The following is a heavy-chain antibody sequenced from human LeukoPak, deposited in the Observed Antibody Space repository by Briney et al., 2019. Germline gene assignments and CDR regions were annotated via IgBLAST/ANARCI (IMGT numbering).Heavy chain of an antibody. CDR1: GFTVSSNY. D-gene: IGHD3-9*01. Sequence: GGSLRLSCAASGFTVSSNYMSWVRQAPGKGLEWVSAISGSGGSTYYADSVKGRFTISRDNSKNTLYLQMNSLRAEDTAVYYCAKPQHYDILTGYYPLDYWGQGTLVTVSS. CDR2: ISGSGGST. J-gene: IGHJ4*02. V-gene: IGHV3-23*01. CDR3: AKPQHYDILTGYYPLDY.